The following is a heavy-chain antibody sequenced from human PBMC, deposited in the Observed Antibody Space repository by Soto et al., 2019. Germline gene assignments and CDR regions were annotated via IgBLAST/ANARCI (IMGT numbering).Heavy chain of an antibody. CDR2: IHHSGSA. CDR3: ARYSALSGPYYCDY. CDR1: GGSISSTNW. V-gene: IGHV4-4*02. D-gene: IGHD1-1*01. J-gene: IGHJ4*02. Sequence: QVQLQESGPGLVRPSGTLSLTCAVSGGSISSTNWWSWVRQTPGRGLEWIAEIHHSGSANYNPSLKSRVTISVDKSKNHFSLKLSSVTAADTAVYHCARYSALSGPYYCDYWGQGTLVTVSS.